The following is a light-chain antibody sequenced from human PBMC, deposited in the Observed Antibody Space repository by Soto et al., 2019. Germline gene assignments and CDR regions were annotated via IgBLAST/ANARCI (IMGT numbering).Light chain of an antibody. V-gene: IGKV1-5*01. J-gene: IGKJ1*01. CDR3: QHYNSYSEA. CDR2: DAS. Sequence: EIQMTQSPSTLSASVGDRVTITCRASQSISGWLAWYQQKPGKAPKLLIYDASSLESGVPSRFSGSGSGTEFTLTISSLQPDDFATYYCQHYNSYSEAFGQGTKVDIK. CDR1: QSISGW.